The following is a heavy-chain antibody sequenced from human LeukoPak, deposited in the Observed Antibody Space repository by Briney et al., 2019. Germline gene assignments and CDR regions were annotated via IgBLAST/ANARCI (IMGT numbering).Heavy chain of an antibody. CDR1: GYTFTSYY. J-gene: IGHJ2*01. V-gene: IGHV1-46*01. CDR2: INPSGGGT. CDR3: ARADTAMVFWYFDL. D-gene: IGHD5-18*01. Sequence: ASVKVSCKASGYTFTSYYMHWVRQAPGQGLEWMGIINPSGGGTSYAQKFQGRVTKTRDTSTSTVYLELSSLRSEDTAMYYCARADTAMVFWYFDLWGRGTLVTVSS.